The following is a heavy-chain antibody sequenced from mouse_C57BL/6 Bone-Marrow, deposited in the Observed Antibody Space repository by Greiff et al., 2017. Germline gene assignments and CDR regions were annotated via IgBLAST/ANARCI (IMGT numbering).Heavy chain of an antibody. CDR1: GYTFTSYW. CDR3: ARYDDWYFDV. V-gene: IGHV1-72*01. J-gene: IGHJ1*03. CDR2: IDPNSGGT. D-gene: IGHD2-14*01. Sequence: QVHVKQPGAELVKPGASVKLSCKASGYTFTSYWMHWVKQRPGRGLEWIGRIDPNSGGTKYNEKFKSKATLTVDKPSSTAYMQLSSLPSEDSAVYYCARYDDWYFDVWGTGTTVTVAS.